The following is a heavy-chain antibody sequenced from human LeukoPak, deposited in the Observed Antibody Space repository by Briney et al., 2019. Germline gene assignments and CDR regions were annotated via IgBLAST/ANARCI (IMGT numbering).Heavy chain of an antibody. V-gene: IGHV4-39*07. Sequence: NPSETLSLTCTVSGGSISSSSYYWGWIRQPPGKGLEWIGSIYHSGSTYYNPSLKSRVTISVDTSKNQFSLKLSSVTAADTAVYYCASHLGTYYYDSSGSHFDYWGQGTLVTVSS. CDR1: GGSISSSSYY. J-gene: IGHJ4*02. CDR3: ASHLGTYYYDSSGSHFDY. CDR2: IYHSGST. D-gene: IGHD3-22*01.